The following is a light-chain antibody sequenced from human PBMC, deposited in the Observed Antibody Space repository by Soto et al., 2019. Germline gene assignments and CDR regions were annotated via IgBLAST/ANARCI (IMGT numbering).Light chain of an antibody. CDR1: CSDVGAYDY. V-gene: IGLV2-14*01. CDR2: DVT. Sequence: QSALTQPASVSGSPGQSIAISCTGTCSDVGAYDYVSWYQQHPGKAPKLMIYDVTNRPSGVSNRFSGSKSGNTASLTISGLQAEDEADYYCSSYTISSTPLYVFGTGTKLTVL. J-gene: IGLJ1*01. CDR3: SSYTISSTPLYV.